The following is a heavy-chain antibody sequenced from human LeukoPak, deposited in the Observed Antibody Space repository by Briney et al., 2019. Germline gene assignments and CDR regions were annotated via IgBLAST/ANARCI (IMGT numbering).Heavy chain of an antibody. CDR2: IYPGDFDT. CDR3: ARTQSSNGGAFDI. Sequence: GESLKISCKGPGYSFTNYWLGWVRQKPGKGLEWIGIIYPGDFDTRYSRSIQGQVTISADPSISTAYLQWSSLKESDTAMYYCARTQSSNGGAFDIWGQGTVVIVSS. V-gene: IGHV5-51*01. J-gene: IGHJ3*02. CDR1: GYSFTNYW. D-gene: IGHD4-11*01.